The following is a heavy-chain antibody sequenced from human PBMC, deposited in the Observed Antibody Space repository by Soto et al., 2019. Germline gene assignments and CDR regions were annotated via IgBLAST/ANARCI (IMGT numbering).Heavy chain of an antibody. CDR3: ARKEGDYNLVYFDY. Sequence: EALSGSCSVYGGSLSGYYWSWIRQPPGKGLEWIGEINHSGSTNYNPSLKSRVTISVDTSKNQFSLKLSSVTAADTAVYYCARKEGDYNLVYFDYWGQGTLVTFSS. J-gene: IGHJ4*02. V-gene: IGHV4-34*01. CDR2: INHSGST. CDR1: GGSLSGYY. D-gene: IGHD4-4*01.